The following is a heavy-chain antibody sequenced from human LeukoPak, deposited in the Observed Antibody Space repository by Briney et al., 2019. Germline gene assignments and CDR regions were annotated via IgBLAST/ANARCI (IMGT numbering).Heavy chain of an antibody. V-gene: IGHV1-3*01. CDR3: ARVVEMATIVPYGY. CDR2: INAGNGNT. CDR1: GYTFTSYA. Sequence: ASVKVSCKASGYTFTSYAMHWVRQAPGQRLEWMGWINAGNGNTKYSQKFQGRVTITRDTSASTAYMELSRLRSEDTAVYYCARVVEMATIVPYGYWGQGTLVTVSS. J-gene: IGHJ4*02. D-gene: IGHD5-24*01.